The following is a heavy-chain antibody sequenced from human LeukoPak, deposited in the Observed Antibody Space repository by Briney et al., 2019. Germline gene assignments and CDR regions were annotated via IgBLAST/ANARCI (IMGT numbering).Heavy chain of an antibody. V-gene: IGHV1-69*10. CDR2: IIPILGIA. CDR1: GGTFSSYA. CDR3: ATDSSTSYSTHYYYYGMDV. J-gene: IGHJ6*02. Sequence: SVKVSCKASGGTFSSYAISWVRQAPGQGLEWMGGIIPILGIANYAQKFQGRVTITADKSTSTAYMELSSLRSEDTAVYYCATDSSTSYSTHYYYYGMDVWGQGTTVTVSS. D-gene: IGHD6-13*01.